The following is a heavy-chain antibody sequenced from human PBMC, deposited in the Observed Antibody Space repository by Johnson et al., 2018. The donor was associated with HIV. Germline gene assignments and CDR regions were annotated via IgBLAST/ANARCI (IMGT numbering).Heavy chain of an antibody. CDR2: ILFDGSNK. CDR1: GFSFSDYG. J-gene: IGHJ3*02. Sequence: QVQLVESGGGLVQPGGSLRLSCAASGFSFSDYGMHWVRQAPGKGLEWVAVILFDGSNKYYAASVKGRFTISRDNSKNTLYLQMNSLRAEDTAVYYCANLSVAADTDAFDIWGQGTMVTVSS. D-gene: IGHD6-19*01. V-gene: IGHV3-30*18. CDR3: ANLSVAADTDAFDI.